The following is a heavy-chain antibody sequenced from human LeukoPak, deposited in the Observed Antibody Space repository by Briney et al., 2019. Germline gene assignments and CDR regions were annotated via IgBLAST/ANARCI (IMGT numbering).Heavy chain of an antibody. Sequence: ASVKVSCKASGYTFTSNGISWVRQAPGQGLEWMGWMSTYYGNTNYAQKLKGRVTITTDTSTSTAYMELRSLRSDDTAVYYCAATRRSGYVIFDYWGQGTLLTVSS. J-gene: IGHJ4*02. D-gene: IGHD5-12*01. CDR1: GYTFTSNG. CDR2: MSTYYGNT. CDR3: AATRRSGYVIFDY. V-gene: IGHV1-18*01.